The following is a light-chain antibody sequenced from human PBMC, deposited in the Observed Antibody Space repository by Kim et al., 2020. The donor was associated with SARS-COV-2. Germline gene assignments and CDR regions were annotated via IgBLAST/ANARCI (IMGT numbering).Light chain of an antibody. V-gene: IGLV6-57*02. CDR2: EDN. Sequence: LTQPHSVSESPGKTVTISCTGSSGTIATNYVQWYQQRPGSAPTTVIYEDNQRPSGVPDRFSGSLDSSSNSASLTISGLKTEDEADYYCQSYDSSNHVVFGGGTQLTVL. J-gene: IGLJ2*01. CDR1: SGTIATNY. CDR3: QSYDSSNHVV.